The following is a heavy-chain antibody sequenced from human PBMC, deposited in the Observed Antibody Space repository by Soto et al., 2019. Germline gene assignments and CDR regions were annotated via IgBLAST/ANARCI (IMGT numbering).Heavy chain of an antibody. CDR3: ARVRGGELYDGMDV. J-gene: IGHJ6*02. Sequence: QVQLVQSGAEVKKPGASVKVSCKASGYTFTSYYIHCVRQAPGQGLEWMGVINPSGGSTSYAQKFQGRVTMTRDTSTSTVYMELSSLRSEDTAVYFCARVRGGELYDGMDVWGQGTGVTVSS. CDR1: GYTFTSYY. D-gene: IGHD3-10*01. V-gene: IGHV1-46*01. CDR2: INPSGGST.